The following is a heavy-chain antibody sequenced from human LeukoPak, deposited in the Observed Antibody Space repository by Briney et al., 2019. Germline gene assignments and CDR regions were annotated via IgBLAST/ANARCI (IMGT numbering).Heavy chain of an antibody. V-gene: IGHV3-30-3*01. D-gene: IGHD5-24*01. J-gene: IGHJ4*02. CDR2: ILYDGSNK. Sequence: GGSLRLSCAASGFTFSSYAMHWVRQAPGKGLEWVAVILYDGSNKYYADSVKGRFTISRDNSKNTLYLQMNSLRAEDTAVYYCARWPEGDGYQFDYWGQGTLVTVSS. CDR3: ARWPEGDGYQFDY. CDR1: GFTFSSYA.